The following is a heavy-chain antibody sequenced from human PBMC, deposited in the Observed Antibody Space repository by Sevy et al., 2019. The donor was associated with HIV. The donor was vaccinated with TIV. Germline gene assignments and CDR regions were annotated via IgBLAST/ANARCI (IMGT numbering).Heavy chain of an antibody. CDR1: GFTFSSYD. CDR2: IGSGGDA. V-gene: IGHV3-13*01. Sequence: GGSLRLSCGASGFTFSSYDMHWVRQAAGKGLEWVSGIGSGGDAYYPGSVKGRFTISRENAKNSLYLPMNSLRAGDTAVYYCARSGGYSDYGMDVWGQGTTVTVSS. J-gene: IGHJ6*02. D-gene: IGHD5-12*01. CDR3: ARSGGYSDYGMDV.